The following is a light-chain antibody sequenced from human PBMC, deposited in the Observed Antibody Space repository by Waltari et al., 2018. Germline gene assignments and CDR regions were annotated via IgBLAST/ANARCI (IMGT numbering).Light chain of an antibody. Sequence: DIVMTQSPDSLAVSLGERATINCKSSPSVLYSSNNKNYCAWYQQKPGQPPKLLIYWASTRESGVPDRLSCNGSGTDFTLTISSVQAEDVAVYYCQQYYSTPLTFGGGTKVEIK. J-gene: IGKJ4*01. V-gene: IGKV4-1*01. CDR1: PSVLYSSNNKNY. CDR3: QQYYSTPLT. CDR2: WAS.